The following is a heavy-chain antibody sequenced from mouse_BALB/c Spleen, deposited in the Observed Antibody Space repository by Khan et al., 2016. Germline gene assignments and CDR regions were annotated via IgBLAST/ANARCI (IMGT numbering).Heavy chain of an antibody. CDR1: GFTFSSYT. CDR3: ARHESLAY. V-gene: IGHV5-12-2*01. CDR2: ISNGGGST. Sequence: EVELVESGGGLVQPGGSLKLSCVASGFTFSSYTMSWVRQTPEKRLEWVAYISNGGGSTYYPDTVKGRFTISRDNAKNTLYLQMSSLKSEDTAMYYCARHESLAYWGQGTLVTVSA. J-gene: IGHJ3*01.